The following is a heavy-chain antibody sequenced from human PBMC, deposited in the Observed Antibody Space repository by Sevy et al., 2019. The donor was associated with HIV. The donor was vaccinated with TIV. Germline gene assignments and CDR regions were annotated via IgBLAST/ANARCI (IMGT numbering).Heavy chain of an antibody. Sequence: GGSLRLSCAASGFTFSSYRMTWVRQAPGKGLEWVSCISSTIADINYADSVKGRFTISRDNAKNLLYLQMDSLRAEDTAVYYCARAVLEISTWRSDYWGQGTLVTVSS. V-gene: IGHV3-21*01. CDR2: ISSTIADI. CDR1: GFTFSSYR. CDR3: ARAVLEISTWRSDY. D-gene: IGHD1-1*01. J-gene: IGHJ4*02.